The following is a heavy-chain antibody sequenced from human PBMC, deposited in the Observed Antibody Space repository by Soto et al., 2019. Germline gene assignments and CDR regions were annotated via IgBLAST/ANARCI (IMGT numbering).Heavy chain of an antibody. J-gene: IGHJ1*01. D-gene: IGHD3-10*02. CDR2: ISSRSDSI. CDR3: ARDRSADRFVQYLQR. CDR1: VFIFTSYS. Sequence: PVGSLRLSCASSVFIFTSYSMVCVRQVPGKGLEWVSSISSRSDSIYYADSVKGRFTISRDNAQNSLYLQMNSLTSEDTAVYYCARDRSADRFVQYLQRGGPGTLVTVSS. V-gene: IGHV3-21*01.